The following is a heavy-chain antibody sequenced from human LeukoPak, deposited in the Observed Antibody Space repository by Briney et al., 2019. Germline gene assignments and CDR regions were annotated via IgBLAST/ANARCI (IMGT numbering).Heavy chain of an antibody. CDR3: ARDTAYGSGSYPFDY. J-gene: IGHJ4*02. CDR1: GFTFSDYY. Sequence: GGSLRLSCAASGFTFSDYYMSWIRQAPGKGLEWVSYISSSGSTIYYADSVKGRFTISRDNAKNSLYLQMNSLRAEDTAVYYCARDTAYGSGSYPFDYWGQGTLVTVSS. CDR2: ISSSGSTI. V-gene: IGHV3-11*04. D-gene: IGHD3-10*01.